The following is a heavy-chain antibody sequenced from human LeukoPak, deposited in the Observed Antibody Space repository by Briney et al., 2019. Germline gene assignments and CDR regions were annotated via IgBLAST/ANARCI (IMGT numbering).Heavy chain of an antibody. CDR2: IKSKTDGGTT. V-gene: IGHV3-15*01. Sequence: GGSLRLSCAASGFNFSNAWMSWVRQAPGKGLEWVGRIKSKTDGGTTDYAAPVKGRFTISRDDSKNTLYLQMNSLKTEDTAVYYCTTDGKGHWSPLYYFDYWGQGTLVTVSS. J-gene: IGHJ4*02. D-gene: IGHD2-8*02. CDR3: TTDGKGHWSPLYYFDY. CDR1: GFNFSNAW.